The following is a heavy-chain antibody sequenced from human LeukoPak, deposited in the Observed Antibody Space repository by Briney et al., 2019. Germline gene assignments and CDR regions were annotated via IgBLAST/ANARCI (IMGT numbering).Heavy chain of an antibody. Sequence: SETLSLTCTVSGGSISSGDNYWSWIRQHPGKGLEWIGYIYYSGSTYYNPSLKSRVTISVDTSKNQFSLKLSSVTAADTAVYYCARDRPGALQRYFDLWGRGTLVTVSS. CDR1: GGSISSGDNY. CDR2: IYYSGST. V-gene: IGHV4-31*03. CDR3: ARDRPGALQRYFDL. J-gene: IGHJ2*01. D-gene: IGHD4-11*01.